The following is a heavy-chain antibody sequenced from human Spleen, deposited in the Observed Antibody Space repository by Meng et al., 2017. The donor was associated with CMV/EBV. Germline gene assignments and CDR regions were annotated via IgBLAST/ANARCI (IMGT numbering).Heavy chain of an antibody. CDR1: GFTFSDYW. CDR2: IKPDGSEE. Sequence: GESLKISCAASGFTFSDYWMSWVRQAPGRGLEWVASIKPDGSEEHYVDSVKCRFTISRDNAKNSLSLQLNSLRVEDTAVYHCARVKNYYGLDVWGQGTTVTVSS. V-gene: IGHV3-7*02. CDR3: ARVKNYYGLDV. J-gene: IGHJ6*02.